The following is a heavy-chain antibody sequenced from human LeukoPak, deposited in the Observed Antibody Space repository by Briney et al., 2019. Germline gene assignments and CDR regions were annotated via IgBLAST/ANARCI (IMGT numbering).Heavy chain of an antibody. Sequence: SETLSLTCAVYGRSFSGYYWSWIRQPPGKGLEWIGKINHSGSTNYKPSLKSRVTISVDTSKNQFSLKLSSVTAADTAVYYCARLGPYDIVTDDAFDVWGQGTMVTVSS. CDR3: ARLGPYDIVTDDAFDV. CDR2: INHSGST. V-gene: IGHV4-34*01. D-gene: IGHD3-9*01. CDR1: GRSFSGYY. J-gene: IGHJ3*01.